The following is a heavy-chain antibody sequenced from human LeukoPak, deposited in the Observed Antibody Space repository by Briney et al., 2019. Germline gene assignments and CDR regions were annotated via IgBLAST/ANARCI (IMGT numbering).Heavy chain of an antibody. D-gene: IGHD6-19*01. CDR2: ISSSSSTI. J-gene: IGHJ4*02. Sequence: GGSLRLSCAASGFTFSSYSMNWVRQAPGKGLEWVSYISSSSSTIYYADSVKGRFTISRDNAKNSLYLQMNSLRAEDTAVYYCARTGGWYIDYWGQGTLVTVSS. CDR1: GFTFSSYS. CDR3: ARTGGWYIDY. V-gene: IGHV3-48*01.